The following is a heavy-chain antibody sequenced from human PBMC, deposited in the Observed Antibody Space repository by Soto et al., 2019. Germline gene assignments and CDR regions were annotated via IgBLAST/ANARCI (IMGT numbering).Heavy chain of an antibody. CDR1: GGSISGYY. D-gene: IGHD3-22*01. Sequence: SETLSLTCTVSGGSISGYYWSWIRQPPGKGLEWIGYIYYSGSTSYNPSLKSRLTISVDTSKNQFSLRLTSVTAADTAVYYCASEDSSGYQLSDYWGQGTLVTVSS. V-gene: IGHV4-59*01. J-gene: IGHJ4*02. CDR3: ASEDSSGYQLSDY. CDR2: IYYSGST.